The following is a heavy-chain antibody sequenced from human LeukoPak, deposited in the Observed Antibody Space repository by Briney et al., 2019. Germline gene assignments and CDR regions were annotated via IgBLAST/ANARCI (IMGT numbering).Heavy chain of an antibody. CDR2: IDPNSGGT. V-gene: IGHV1-2*02. J-gene: IGHJ3*02. D-gene: IGHD6-19*01. Sequence: GASVKVSCKASGYTFTGYYMHWVRQAPGQGLEWMGWIDPNSGGTNYAQKFQGRVTMTRDTSISTAYMVLNRLRSDDTAVYYCRIAVAGKPEAFDIWGQGTMVTVSS. CDR3: RIAVAGKPEAFDI. CDR1: GYTFTGYY.